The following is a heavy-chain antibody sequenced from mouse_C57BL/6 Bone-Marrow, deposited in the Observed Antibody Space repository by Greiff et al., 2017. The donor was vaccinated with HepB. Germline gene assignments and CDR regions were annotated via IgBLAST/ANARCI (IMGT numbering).Heavy chain of an antibody. CDR3: ASPIYYYGSSRFAY. Sequence: EVKLVESGGDLVKPGGSLKLSCAASGFTFSSYGMSWVRQTPDKRLEWVATISSGGSYTYYPDSVKGRFTISRDNAKNTLYLQMSSLKSEDTAMYYCASPIYYYGSSRFAYWGQGTLVTVSA. CDR1: GFTFSSYG. V-gene: IGHV5-6*01. J-gene: IGHJ3*01. D-gene: IGHD1-1*01. CDR2: ISSGGSYT.